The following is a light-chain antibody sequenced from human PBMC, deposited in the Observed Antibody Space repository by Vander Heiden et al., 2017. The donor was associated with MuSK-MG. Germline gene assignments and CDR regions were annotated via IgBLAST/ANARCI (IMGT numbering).Light chain of an antibody. CDR2: WAS. J-gene: IGKJ1*01. V-gene: IGKV4-1*01. CDR1: QTGLYSIDNMSY. CDR3: QQEDNSPWT. Sequence: DIAMTQSPASLAVSLGERATLTCKSSQTGLYSIDNMSYLAWYQQKPGQPPRLLIYWASTRESGVPDRFSGSGSGTDFTLTISSLQAEDVAVYYCQQEDNSPWTFGQGTKVDIK.